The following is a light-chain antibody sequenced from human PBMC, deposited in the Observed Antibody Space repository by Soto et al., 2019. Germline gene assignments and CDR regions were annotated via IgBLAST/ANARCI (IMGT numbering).Light chain of an antibody. Sequence: DIELTQSPSFLSVSVGDRVTITCRASQAISSSLAWYQHNPGKAPKLLIYAASTLQNGVPSSFSGSGSGTAFPLTISSLQPEDVATYYCQHLNDYRYTFGQGTKVEIK. CDR3: QHLNDYRYT. J-gene: IGKJ2*01. CDR2: AAS. V-gene: IGKV1-9*01. CDR1: QAISSS.